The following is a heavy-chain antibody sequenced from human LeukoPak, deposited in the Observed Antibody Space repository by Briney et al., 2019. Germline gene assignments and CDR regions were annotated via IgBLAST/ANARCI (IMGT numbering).Heavy chain of an antibody. CDR3: ARDRGYCSSTSCRWFDP. Sequence: SQTLSLTCTVSGGSISSGDYYWSWIRQPPGKGLEWIGRIYTSGSTNYNPSLKSRVTMSVDTSKNQFSLKLSSVTAADTAVYYCARDRGYCSSTSCRWFDPWGQGTLVTVSS. V-gene: IGHV4-61*02. D-gene: IGHD2-2*01. CDR1: GGSISSGDYY. J-gene: IGHJ5*02. CDR2: IYTSGST.